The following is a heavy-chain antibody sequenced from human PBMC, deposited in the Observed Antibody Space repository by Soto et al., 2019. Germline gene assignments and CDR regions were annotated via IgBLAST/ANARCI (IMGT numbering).Heavy chain of an antibody. V-gene: IGHV3-30*03. CDR3: ARGNTRFDFDP. D-gene: IGHD3-10*02. Sequence: GGSLRLSCTASGSTFGFFGMHWVRQAPGKGLEWVAFISADGTNTYYADSVRGRFTLSRDNSMRTGYLQMNTLRDDDTGLYFCARGNTRFDFDPWGRGTLVTVSS. CDR2: ISADGTNT. CDR1: GSTFGFFG. J-gene: IGHJ4*02.